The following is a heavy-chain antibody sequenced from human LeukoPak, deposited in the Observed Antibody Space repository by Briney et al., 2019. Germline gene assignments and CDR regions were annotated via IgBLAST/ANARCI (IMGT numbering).Heavy chain of an antibody. J-gene: IGHJ6*02. CDR3: AKGYFSSTSCPMDV. V-gene: IGHV3-23*01. Sequence: GGSLRLSCAASGFTFSNYAMNWVRQVPGKGLEWVSAISGSGGGTYYTDSVKGRFTISRDNSKNTLYLQMNSLRAEDTAVYYCAKGYFSSTSCPMDVWGQGTTVTVSS. CDR1: GFTFSNYA. D-gene: IGHD2-2*01. CDR2: ISGSGGGT.